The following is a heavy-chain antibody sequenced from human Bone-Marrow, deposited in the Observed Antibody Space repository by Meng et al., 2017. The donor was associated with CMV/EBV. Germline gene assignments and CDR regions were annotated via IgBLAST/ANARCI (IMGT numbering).Heavy chain of an antibody. CDR2: IIPILETT. CDR1: GGTFSSYA. V-gene: IGHV1-69*10. J-gene: IGHJ6*02. Sequence: SVKVSCKASGGTFSSYAISWVRQAPGQGLQWMGGIIPILETTKYAQKFQGRLTITADRSTNTAFMELRGLRSDDTAVYYCARDQGGYDRASYGMDVWGHGTTVTVSS. D-gene: IGHD5-12*01. CDR3: ARDQGGYDRASYGMDV.